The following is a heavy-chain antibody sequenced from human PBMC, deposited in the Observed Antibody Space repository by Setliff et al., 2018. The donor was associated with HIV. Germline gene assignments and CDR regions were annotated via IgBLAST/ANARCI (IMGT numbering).Heavy chain of an antibody. CDR2: IIPIFGTA. CDR3: ATTGDSDAFDI. D-gene: IGHD4-17*01. CDR1: GGTFSSYA. J-gene: IGHJ3*02. V-gene: IGHV1-69*05. Sequence: VSCKASGGTFSSYAISWVRQAPGQGLEWMGGIIPIFGTANYAQKFQGRVTITTDESTSTAYMELSSLRSEDTAVYYCATTGDSDAFDIWGQGTMVTVSS.